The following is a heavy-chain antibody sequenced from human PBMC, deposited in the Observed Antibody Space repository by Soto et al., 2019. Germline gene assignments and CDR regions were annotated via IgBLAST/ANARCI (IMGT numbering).Heavy chain of an antibody. CDR1: GGSISSSNW. J-gene: IGHJ6*02. CDR2: IYHSGST. Sequence: QVQLQESGPGLVKPSGTLSLTCAVSGGSISSSNWWGWVRQPPGKGLEWIGEIYHSGSTNYNPSRKSRLTIPVDKSKNQFSLKLSSETAADTAVYYGARDRLRDIYGLGYYGMDVWGQGTTVTVSS. CDR3: ARDRLRDIYGLGYYGMDV. V-gene: IGHV4-4*02. D-gene: IGHD3-10*01.